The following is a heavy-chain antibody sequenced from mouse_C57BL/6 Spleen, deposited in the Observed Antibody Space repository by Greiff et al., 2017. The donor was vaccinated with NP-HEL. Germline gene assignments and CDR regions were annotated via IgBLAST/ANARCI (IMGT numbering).Heavy chain of an antibody. J-gene: IGHJ4*01. Sequence: EVKLVESGGDLVKPGGSLKLSCAASGFTFSSYGMSWVRQTPDKRLEWVATISSGGSYTYYPDSVKGRFTISRDNAKNTLYLQMSSLKSEDTAMYYCARETAQAPGAMDYWGQGTSVTVSS. D-gene: IGHD3-2*02. CDR2: ISSGGSYT. V-gene: IGHV5-6*01. CDR1: GFTFSSYG. CDR3: ARETAQAPGAMDY.